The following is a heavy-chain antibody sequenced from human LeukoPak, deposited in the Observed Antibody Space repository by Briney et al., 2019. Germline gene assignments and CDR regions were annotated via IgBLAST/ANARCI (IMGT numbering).Heavy chain of an antibody. CDR2: ISGSGGST. CDR1: GFTFSSYA. CDR3: AKGPPGGELSSLDY. Sequence: GGSLRLSCAASGFTFSSYAMSWVRLAPGKGLEWVSAISGSGGSTYYADSVKGRFTISRDNSKNTLYLQMNSLRAEDTAVYYCAKGPPGGELSSLDYWGQGTLVTVSS. J-gene: IGHJ4*02. V-gene: IGHV3-23*01. D-gene: IGHD3-16*02.